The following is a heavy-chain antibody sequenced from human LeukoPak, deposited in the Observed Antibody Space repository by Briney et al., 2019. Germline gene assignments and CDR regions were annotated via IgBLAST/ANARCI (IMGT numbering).Heavy chain of an antibody. J-gene: IGHJ4*02. V-gene: IGHV3-23*01. D-gene: IGHD5-18*01. CDR1: GFTFSSYA. CDR2: ISGSGGST. Sequence: QAGGSLRLSCAASGFTFSSYAMSWVRQAPGKGLEWVSAISGSGGSTYYADSVKGRFTISRDNSKNTLYLQMNSLRAEDTAVYYCAKDRELGAPNVDTAMGYFDYWGQGTLVTVSS. CDR3: AKDRELGAPNVDTAMGYFDY.